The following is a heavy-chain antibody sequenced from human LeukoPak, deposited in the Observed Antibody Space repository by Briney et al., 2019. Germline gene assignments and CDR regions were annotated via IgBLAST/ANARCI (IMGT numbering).Heavy chain of an antibody. CDR3: ARGNMALKILLDAFEI. CDR1: GGSISSTNW. D-gene: IGHD2-15*01. CDR2: ISHSGST. J-gene: IGHJ3*02. V-gene: IGHV4-4*02. Sequence: PSETLSLTCAVSGGSISSTNWWSWVRQPPGKGLEWIGEISHSGSTNYNPSLKSRVTISVDKSKNQFSLKLSSVTAADTAVYYCARGNMALKILLDAFEIWGQGTKVTVST.